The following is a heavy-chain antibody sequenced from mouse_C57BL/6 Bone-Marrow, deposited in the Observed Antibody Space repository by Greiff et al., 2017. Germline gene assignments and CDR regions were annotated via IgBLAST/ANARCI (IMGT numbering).Heavy chain of an antibody. CDR2: VHPYSGST. J-gene: IGHJ2*01. Sequence: QVQLQQPGAELVKPGASVMLSCKASGYTFTSYWMHWVKQRPVPGLEWIGMVHPYSGSTNYNEKFKSKATLTVDKSSSTAYMQLVSVTSEDSAVEYCASGDSSGYPYYFDYWGQGTTLTVSS. CDR1: GYTFTSYW. D-gene: IGHD3-2*02. CDR3: ASGDSSGYPYYFDY. V-gene: IGHV1-64*01.